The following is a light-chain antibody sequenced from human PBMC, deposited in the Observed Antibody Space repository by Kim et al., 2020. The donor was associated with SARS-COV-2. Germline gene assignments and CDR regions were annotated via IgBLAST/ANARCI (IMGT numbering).Light chain of an antibody. V-gene: IGLV3-27*01. Sequence: SYELTQPSSVSVSPGQTARITCSGHMLTKKYARWFHQKPGQAPVLLIYKDTERPSGIPERFSGSSSGTTVTLTISGAQVEDEADYYCYSAADNTWVFGGGTPPTVL. J-gene: IGLJ3*02. CDR2: KDT. CDR3: YSAADNTWV. CDR1: MLTKKY.